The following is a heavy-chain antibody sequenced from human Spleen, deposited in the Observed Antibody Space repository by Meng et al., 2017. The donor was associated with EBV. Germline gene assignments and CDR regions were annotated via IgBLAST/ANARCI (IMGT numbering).Heavy chain of an antibody. CDR3: ARAYYDSSGLSDY. CDR1: GYTVTSCD. CDR2: VNTNSRNP. Sequence: QVQLQQAGPGLEKPWSPLSLSCNASGYTVTSCDMDWARHAPGQGLGWMGWVNTNSRNPTYAECFTVRFVFSLDTSVSTEYLQIRSLKAEDTGVYYCARAYYDSSGLSDYWGQGTLVTVSS. V-gene: IGHV7-4-1*01. J-gene: IGHJ4*02. D-gene: IGHD3-22*01.